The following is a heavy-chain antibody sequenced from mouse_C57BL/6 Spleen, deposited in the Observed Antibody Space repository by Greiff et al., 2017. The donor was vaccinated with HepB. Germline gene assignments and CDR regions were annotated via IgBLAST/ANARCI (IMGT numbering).Heavy chain of an antibody. J-gene: IGHJ2*01. CDR2: IDPSDSYT. D-gene: IGHD2-1*01. V-gene: IGHV1-69*01. CDR1: GYTFTSYW. CDR3: ARHYGNYVDYFDY. Sequence: QVQLQQSGAELVMPGASVKLSCKASGYTFTSYWMHWVKQRPGQGLEWIGEIDPSDSYTNYNQKFKGKSTLTVDKSSSTAYMQLSSLTSEDSAVYYCARHYGNYVDYFDYWGQGTTLTVSS.